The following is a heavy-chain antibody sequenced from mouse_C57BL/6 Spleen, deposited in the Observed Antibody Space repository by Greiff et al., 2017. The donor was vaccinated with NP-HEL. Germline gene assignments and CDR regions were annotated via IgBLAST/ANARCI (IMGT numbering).Heavy chain of an antibody. CDR2: INPYNGGT. D-gene: IGHD1-1*01. CDR3: AFYYYGYYFDY. CDR1: GYTFTDYY. V-gene: IGHV1-19*01. Sequence: VQLQQSGPVLVKPGASVKMSCKASGYTFTDYYMNWVKQSHGKSLEWIGVINPYNGGTSYNQKFKGKATLTVDKSSSTAYMELNSLTSEDSAVYYCAFYYYGYYFDYWGQGTTLTVSS. J-gene: IGHJ2*01.